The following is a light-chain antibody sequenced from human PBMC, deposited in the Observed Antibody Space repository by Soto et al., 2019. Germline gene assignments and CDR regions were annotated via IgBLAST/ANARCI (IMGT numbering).Light chain of an antibody. J-gene: IGLJ3*02. CDR1: SSDIGRYNR. CDR3: CSYAFGRTFVV. Sequence: QSVLSQPASLSGSPGQSVTISCTGTSSDIGRYNRVSWYHHRPGQAPTLVIYEVNRRPSVDSNRFAGSKSGNTASLTIAGLQPDYEGDYYCCSYAFGRTFVVFGRGTKLTVL. V-gene: IGLV2-23*02. CDR2: EVN.